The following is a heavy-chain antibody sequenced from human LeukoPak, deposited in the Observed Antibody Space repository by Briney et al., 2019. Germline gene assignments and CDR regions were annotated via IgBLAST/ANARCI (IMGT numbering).Heavy chain of an antibody. J-gene: IGHJ3*02. CDR1: GYTFTGYY. D-gene: IGHD3-10*01. CDR3: ASPFGELKLDALDI. CDR2: INPNSGGT. V-gene: IGHV1-2*02. Sequence: VASVKVSCKASGYTFTGYYMHWVRQAPGQGLEWMGWINPNSGGTNYAQKFQGRVTMTRDTSISTAYMELSGLRSDDTAVYYCASPFGELKLDALDIWGQGTMVTVSS.